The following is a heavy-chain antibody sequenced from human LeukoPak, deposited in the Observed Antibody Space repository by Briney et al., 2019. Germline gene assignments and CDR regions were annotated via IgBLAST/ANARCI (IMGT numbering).Heavy chain of an antibody. CDR1: GGSISSYY. V-gene: IGHV4-59*01. CDR2: IYYSGGT. Sequence: SETLSLTCTVSGGSISSYYWSWIRQPPGKGLEWLGYIYYSGGTNYNPSLKSRVTISVDTSKNQFSLKLTSVTAADTAVYYCAKDHGGYSSGWYVFDYWGQGTLVTVSS. CDR3: AKDHGGYSSGWYVFDY. J-gene: IGHJ4*02. D-gene: IGHD6-19*01.